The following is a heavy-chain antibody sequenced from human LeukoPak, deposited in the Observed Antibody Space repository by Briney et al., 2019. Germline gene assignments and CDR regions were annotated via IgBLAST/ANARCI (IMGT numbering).Heavy chain of an antibody. V-gene: IGHV3-7*01. D-gene: IGHD5-18*01. Sequence: PGGSLRLSCAASGFTFSTYWMNWVRQAPGKGLEWVANTKQDGSEKTSVDSVKGRFTISRDNAKNSLYLQMNSLRAEDTAVYYCAREGTAMVSFDYWGQGTLVTVSS. CDR2: TKQDGSEK. CDR3: AREGTAMVSFDY. CDR1: GFTFSTYW. J-gene: IGHJ4*02.